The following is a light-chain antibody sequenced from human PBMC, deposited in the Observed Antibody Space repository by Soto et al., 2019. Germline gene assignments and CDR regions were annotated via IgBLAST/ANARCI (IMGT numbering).Light chain of an antibody. Sequence: DIVMTQSPDSLAVSLGERATINCKSSQSVLYSSNNKNYLAWYQQKPGQPPKLLIYWASTRESGVPDRFSGSGSGPDFTLTISSLQAEDVAVYYCQQYYSTPITFGGGTKVEIK. CDR1: QSVLYSSNNKNY. CDR2: WAS. J-gene: IGKJ4*01. CDR3: QQYYSTPIT. V-gene: IGKV4-1*01.